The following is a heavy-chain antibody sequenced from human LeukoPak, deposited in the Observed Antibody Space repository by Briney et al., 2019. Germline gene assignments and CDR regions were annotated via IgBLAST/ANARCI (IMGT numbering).Heavy chain of an antibody. V-gene: IGHV3-15*01. CDR2: IKSRAGGGTT. Sequence: PGGSLTLSCAASGFTFSNAWMSWVRQPPGEGLEWVGHIKSRAGGGTTDYAAPVKTRFTISRDDSKNTLYLQMNSLKIEDTAVYYCVKDRTGTYTLDYWGEGTLVSVSS. J-gene: IGHJ4*02. CDR3: VKDRTGTYTLDY. D-gene: IGHD3-10*01. CDR1: GFTFSNAW.